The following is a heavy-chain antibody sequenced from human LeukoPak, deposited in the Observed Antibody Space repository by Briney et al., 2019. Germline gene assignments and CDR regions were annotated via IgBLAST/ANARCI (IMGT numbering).Heavy chain of an antibody. Sequence: ASVKVSCKASGGTFSSYAISWVRQAPGQGLEWMGGIIPIFGTANYAQKFQGRVTITTDESTSTAYMELSSLRSEDTAVYYCARGFYDFWSGPRSYYYYMDVWGKGTTVTVSS. CDR3: ARGFYDFWSGPRSYYYYMDV. CDR1: GGTFSSYA. V-gene: IGHV1-69*05. CDR2: IIPIFGTA. D-gene: IGHD3-3*01. J-gene: IGHJ6*03.